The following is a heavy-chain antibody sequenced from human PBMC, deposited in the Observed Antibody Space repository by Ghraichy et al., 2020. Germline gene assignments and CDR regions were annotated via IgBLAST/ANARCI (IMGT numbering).Heavy chain of an antibody. V-gene: IGHV4-59*01. Sequence: SETLSLTCTVSGGSISSYYWSWIRQPPGKGLEWIGYIYYSGSTNYNPSLKSRVTISVDTSKNQFSLKLSSVTAADTAVYYCARRQQRVPWDWFDPWGQGTLVTVSS. J-gene: IGHJ5*02. D-gene: IGHD6-6*01. CDR3: ARRQQRVPWDWFDP. CDR2: IYYSGST. CDR1: GGSISSYY.